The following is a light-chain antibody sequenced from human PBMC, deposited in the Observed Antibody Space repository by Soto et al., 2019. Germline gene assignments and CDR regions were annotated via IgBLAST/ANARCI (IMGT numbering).Light chain of an antibody. Sequence: QSALTQPPSASGSPGQSVTISCTGTSRDVGGYNYVSWYQQHPGKAPKLMIYDVYKRPSGVPDRFSGSKSGNTASLTVSGLQAEDEADYYCSSYAGSNNLRVFGGGTKVT. V-gene: IGLV2-8*01. CDR1: SRDVGGYNY. CDR3: SSYAGSNNLRV. J-gene: IGLJ2*01. CDR2: DVY.